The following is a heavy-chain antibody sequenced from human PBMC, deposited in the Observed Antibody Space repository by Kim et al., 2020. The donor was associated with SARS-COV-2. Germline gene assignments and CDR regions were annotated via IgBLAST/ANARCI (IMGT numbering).Heavy chain of an antibody. CDR1: GFTFKNYG. CDR2: IWFDGSNA. D-gene: IGHD7-27*01. J-gene: IGHJ6*02. CDR3: AKAGSVGTYYYYGLDV. V-gene: IGHV3-33*06. Sequence: GGSLRLSCTTSGFTFKNYGMHWVRQAPGKGLEWVAVIWFDGSNAFYEDSLKSRFTISRDNFKNILYLHMNSLRAEDTAVYYCAKAGSVGTYYYYGLDVWGQGTTVTVSS.